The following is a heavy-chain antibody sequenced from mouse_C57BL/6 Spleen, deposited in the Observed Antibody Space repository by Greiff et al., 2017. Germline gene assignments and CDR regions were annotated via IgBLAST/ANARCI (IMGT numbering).Heavy chain of an antibody. J-gene: IGHJ1*03. CDR3: ARSGDHWYFDV. CDR1: GYTFTSYW. CDR2: IHPNSGST. V-gene: IGHV1-64*01. Sequence: QVQLQQSGAELVKPGASVKLSCKASGYTFTSYWMHWVKQRPGQGLEWIGMIHPNSGSTNYNEKFKSKATLTVDKSSSTAYMQLSSLTSEDSAVYYCARSGDHWYFDVWGTGTTVTVSA. D-gene: IGHD3-3*01.